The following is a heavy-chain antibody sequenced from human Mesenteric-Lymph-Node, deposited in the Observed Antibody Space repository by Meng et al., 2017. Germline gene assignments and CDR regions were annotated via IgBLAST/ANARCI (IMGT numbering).Heavy chain of an antibody. J-gene: IGHJ4*02. Sequence: LYRWVVGLLKPLGAPSLTCGVFGGSLIVYYGCWTRQPPGKRLEWMGESHHSGRTKHNPSFKSRLATSVDTSKNQFSLKLSSVTAADTAVYYCARGPTTYFDYWGQGTLVTVSS. CDR2: SHHSGRT. V-gene: IGHV4-34*01. CDR1: GGSLIVYY. CDR3: ARGPTTYFDY. D-gene: IGHD4-17*01.